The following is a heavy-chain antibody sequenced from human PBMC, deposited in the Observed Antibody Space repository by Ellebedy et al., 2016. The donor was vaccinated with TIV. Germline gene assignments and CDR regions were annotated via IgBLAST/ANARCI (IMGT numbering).Heavy chain of an antibody. D-gene: IGHD3-10*01. V-gene: IGHV3-48*02. CDR1: GFTFSGYS. Sequence: GESLKISXAASGFTFSGYSMNWVRQAPGKGLEWVSYISSSSSTIDYADSVKGRFTISRDNAKNSLYLQMNSLRDEDTAVYYCARAPRRIAMVRGADDAFDIWGQGTMVTVSS. J-gene: IGHJ3*02. CDR3: ARAPRRIAMVRGADDAFDI. CDR2: ISSSSSTI.